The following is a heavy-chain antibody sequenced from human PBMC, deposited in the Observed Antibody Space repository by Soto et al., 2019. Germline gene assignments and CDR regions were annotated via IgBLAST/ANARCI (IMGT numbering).Heavy chain of an antibody. CDR2: INHSGST. J-gene: IGHJ3*02. CDR3: ARGKERLGELSAPRVDAFDI. D-gene: IGHD3-16*02. V-gene: IGHV4-34*01. Sequence: SKTLSLTCAVYGGSFSGYYWSWIRQRPRKGLEWIGEINHSGSTNYNPSLKSRVTISVDTSKNQFSLTLSSVTAADTDVYYCARGKERLGELSAPRVDAFDIWGQGTMVTVS. CDR1: GGSFSGYY.